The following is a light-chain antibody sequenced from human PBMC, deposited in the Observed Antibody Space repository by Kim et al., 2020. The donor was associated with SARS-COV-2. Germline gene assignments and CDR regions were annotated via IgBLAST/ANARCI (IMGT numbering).Light chain of an antibody. CDR3: QQFKTYPYT. J-gene: IGKJ2*01. Sequence: SASVGHRGTILSRDTQSISSWFAWYQQHPGTAHHLLIYKASTLQSGVPPRFSGSGSGTEFTLPINRLQPDDFATYFCQQFKTYPYTFGRGTKLEI. CDR1: QSISSW. CDR2: KAS. V-gene: IGKV1-5*03.